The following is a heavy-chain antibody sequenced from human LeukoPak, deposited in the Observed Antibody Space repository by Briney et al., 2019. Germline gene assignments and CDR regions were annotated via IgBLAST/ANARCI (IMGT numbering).Heavy chain of an antibody. Sequence: PGGSLRLSCAASGFTFSSYWMHWVRQAPGKGLEWVSSISSSSSYIYYADSVKGRFTISRDNAKNSLYLQMNSLRAEDTAVYYCASPISSTSLHSDYWGQGTLVTVSS. V-gene: IGHV3-21*01. CDR1: GFTFSSYW. J-gene: IGHJ4*02. D-gene: IGHD2-2*01. CDR2: ISSSSSYI. CDR3: ASPISSTSLHSDY.